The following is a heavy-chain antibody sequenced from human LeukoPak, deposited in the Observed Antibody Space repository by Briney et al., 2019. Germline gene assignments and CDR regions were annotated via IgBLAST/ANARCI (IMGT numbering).Heavy chain of an antibody. CDR1: GGTSSSYA. Sequence: SVKVSCKASGGTSSSYAISWVRQAPGQGLEWMGGIIPTFGTANYAQKFQGRVTITTDESTSTANMELSSLRSEDTAVYYCARAYYDFWSGRTRPDYYYYYMDVWGKGTTVTVSS. V-gene: IGHV1-69*05. CDR2: IIPTFGTA. CDR3: ARAYYDFWSGRTRPDYYYYYMDV. J-gene: IGHJ6*03. D-gene: IGHD3-3*01.